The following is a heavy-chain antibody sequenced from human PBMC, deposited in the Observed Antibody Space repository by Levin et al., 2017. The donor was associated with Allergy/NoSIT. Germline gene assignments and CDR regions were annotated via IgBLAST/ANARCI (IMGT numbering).Heavy chain of an antibody. CDR2: INIDGTSI. Sequence: HPGGSLRLSCAASGFTFSTYWMHWVRQAPGKGLVWVSRINIDGTSIVYADSVKGRFTISRDNNKNMLYLQMNSLRAEDTALYYCVRESPSVFDIWGQGTTVTVSS. CDR3: VRESPSVFDI. J-gene: IGHJ3*02. CDR1: GFTFSTYW. V-gene: IGHV3-74*01. D-gene: IGHD5/OR15-5a*01.